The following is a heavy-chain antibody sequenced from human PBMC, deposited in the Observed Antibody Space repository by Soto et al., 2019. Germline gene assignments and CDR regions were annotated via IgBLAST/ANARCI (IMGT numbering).Heavy chain of an antibody. CDR2: ISSSSSTI. CDR3: ASDYYDILTGYYKDY. D-gene: IGHD3-9*01. Sequence: GGSPRLSCAASGFTFSSYSMNWIRQAPGKGLEWVSYISSSSSTIYYADSVKGRFTISRDNAKNSLYLQMNSLRAEDTAVYYCASDYYDILTGYYKDYWGQGTLVTVSS. J-gene: IGHJ4*02. V-gene: IGHV3-48*01. CDR1: GFTFSSYS.